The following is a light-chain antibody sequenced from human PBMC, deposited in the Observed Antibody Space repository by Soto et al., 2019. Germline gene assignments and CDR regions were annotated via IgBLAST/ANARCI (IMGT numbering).Light chain of an antibody. CDR3: QSYDSSLSAPYV. V-gene: IGLV1-40*01. Sequence: VLTQPPSVSGAPGQRVTISCTGSSSNIGAGYDVHWYQQLPGTAPKLLIYGNSNRPSGVPDRFSGSKSGTSASLAITGLQAEDEADYYCQSYDSSLSAPYVFGTGTKVTVL. CDR1: SSNIGAGYD. CDR2: GNS. J-gene: IGLJ1*01.